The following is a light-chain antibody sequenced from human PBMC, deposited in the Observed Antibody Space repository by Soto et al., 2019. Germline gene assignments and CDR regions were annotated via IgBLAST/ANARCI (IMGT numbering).Light chain of an antibody. V-gene: IGLV1-40*01. Sequence: QSVLTQPPSVSGAPGQRVTISCSGNSSNIGADYDVHWYQQLPGAAPKLLIYANNRRPSGVPDRLSGSTSGSSASLAITGLQSEDEADYYCQAYDSRLNGVFGGGTKVTVL. CDR3: QAYDSRLNGV. J-gene: IGLJ3*02. CDR1: SSNIGADYD. CDR2: ANN.